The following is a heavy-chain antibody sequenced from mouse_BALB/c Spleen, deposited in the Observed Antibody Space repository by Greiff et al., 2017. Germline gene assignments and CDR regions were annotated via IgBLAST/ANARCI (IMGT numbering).Heavy chain of an antibody. D-gene: IGHD1-1*01. V-gene: IGHV1S81*02. J-gene: IGHJ2*01. CDR1: GYTFTSYW. CDR2: INPSNGRT. CDR3: ARENYYGSSLDY. Sequence: VQLQQPGAELVKPGASVKLSCKASGYTFTSYWMHWVKQRPGQGLEWIGEINPSNGRTNYNEKFKSKATLTVDKSSSTAYMQLSSLTSEDSAVYYCARENYYGSSLDYWGQGTTLTVSS.